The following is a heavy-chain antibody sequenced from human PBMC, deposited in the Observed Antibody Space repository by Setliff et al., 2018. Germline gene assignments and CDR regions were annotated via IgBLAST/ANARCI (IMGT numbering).Heavy chain of an antibody. CDR3: ARGKTFLGAFIRAFDI. V-gene: IGHV4-59*11. J-gene: IGHJ3*02. CDR2: IYYSGNT. Sequence: PSETLSLTCSVSGGSIDSHYWSWIRQPPGKGLEWIGSIYYSGNTNYNPSLKSRVTISIDTSKNQFSLKLSSVTAADTAVYHCARGKTFLGAFIRAFDIWGQGRMVTVSS. CDR1: GGSIDSHY. D-gene: IGHD3-3*01.